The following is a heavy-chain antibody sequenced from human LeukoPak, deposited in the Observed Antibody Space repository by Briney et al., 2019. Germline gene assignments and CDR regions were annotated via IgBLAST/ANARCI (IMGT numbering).Heavy chain of an antibody. CDR3: AKPPHYCTNGVCYPDY. V-gene: IGHV3-23*01. CDR1: GFTFSSYA. D-gene: IGHD2-8*01. CDR2: ISGSGGST. Sequence: TGGSLRLSCAASGFTFSSYAMSWARQAPGKGLEWVSAISGSGGSTYYADSVKGRFTISRDNSKNTLYLQMNSLRAEDTAVYYCAKPPHYCTNGVCYPDYWGQGTLVTVSS. J-gene: IGHJ4*02.